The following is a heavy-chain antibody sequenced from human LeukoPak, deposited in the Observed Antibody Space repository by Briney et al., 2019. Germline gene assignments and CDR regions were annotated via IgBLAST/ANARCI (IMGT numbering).Heavy chain of an antibody. Sequence: PSETLSLTCAVYGGSFSGYYWSWIRQPPGKGLEWIGEINHSGSTNYNPSLKSRVTISVDTSKNRFSLKLSSVTAADTAVYYCARGAAATYWGQGTLVTVSS. CDR1: GGSFSGYY. CDR2: INHSGST. CDR3: ARGAAATY. V-gene: IGHV4-34*01. J-gene: IGHJ4*02. D-gene: IGHD6-13*01.